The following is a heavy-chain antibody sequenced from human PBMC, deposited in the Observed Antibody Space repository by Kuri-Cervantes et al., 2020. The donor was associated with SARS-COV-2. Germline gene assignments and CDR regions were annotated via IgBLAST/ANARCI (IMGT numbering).Heavy chain of an antibody. CDR3: ARETGDRKMGIDP. J-gene: IGHJ5*02. CDR2: IRPVFGAP. Sequence: SVKVSCKASRGTFNTHIINWLRQAPGQGLEWMGGIRPVFGAPYYAQKFQGRVTIAADESTSTVHMELGSLNSEETAIYYCARETGDRKMGIDPWGQGTLVTVSS. CDR1: RGTFNTHI. D-gene: IGHD2-21*01. V-gene: IGHV1-69*13.